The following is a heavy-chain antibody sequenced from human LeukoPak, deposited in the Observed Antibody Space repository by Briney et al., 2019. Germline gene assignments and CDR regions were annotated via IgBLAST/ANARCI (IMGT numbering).Heavy chain of an antibody. J-gene: IGHJ5*02. CDR3: SRVDENGYNFA. CDR2: ISGGSSYI. CDR1: GFSFSSYS. V-gene: IGHV3-21*01. Sequence: PGRSLRLSCAASGFSFSSYSMNWVRQAPGKGLEWVSSISGGSSYIYYADSVKGRFTISRDNAKNSLFLQMNSLRAEDTAVYYCSRVDENGYNFAWGQGTLVTVSS. D-gene: IGHD5-24*01.